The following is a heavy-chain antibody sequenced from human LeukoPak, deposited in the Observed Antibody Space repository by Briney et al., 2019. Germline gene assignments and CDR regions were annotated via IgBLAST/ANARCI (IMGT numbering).Heavy chain of an antibody. CDR1: GFTFSSYG. CDR2: ISGSGGST. J-gene: IGHJ5*02. D-gene: IGHD2-2*01. Sequence: GGSLRLSCAASGFTFSSYGMSWVRQAPGKGLEWVSAISGSGGSTYYADSVKGRFTISRDNSKNTLYLQMNSLRAEDTAVYYCAKGGYQLLRCWFDPWGQGTLVTVSS. V-gene: IGHV3-23*01. CDR3: AKGGYQLLRCWFDP.